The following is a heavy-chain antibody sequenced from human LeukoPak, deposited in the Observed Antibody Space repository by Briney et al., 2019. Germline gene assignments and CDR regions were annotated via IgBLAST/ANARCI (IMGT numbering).Heavy chain of an antibody. J-gene: IGHJ6*03. Sequence: SETLSLTCAVYGGSFSGYYWSWIRQPAGKGLEWIGRVYTSGSTNYNPSLKSRVTMSVDTSKNQFSLKLSSVTAADTAVYYCARECWGAGYRYYYMDVWGKGTTVTISS. V-gene: IGHV4-4*07. CDR3: ARECWGAGYRYYYMDV. CDR1: GGSFSGYY. CDR2: VYTSGST. D-gene: IGHD7-27*01.